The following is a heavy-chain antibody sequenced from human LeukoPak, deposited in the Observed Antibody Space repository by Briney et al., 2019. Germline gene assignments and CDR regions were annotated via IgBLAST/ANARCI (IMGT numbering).Heavy chain of an antibody. V-gene: IGHV4-31*03. D-gene: IGHD1-14*01. CDR1: GGSISRGGYY. J-gene: IGHJ4*02. CDR2: IYYSGST. Sequence: SQTLSLTCTVSGGSISRGGYYWSWIRQHPGKGLEWIGYIYYSGSTYYNPSLKSRVTISVDTSKNQFSLKLSSVTAADTAVYYCARGDRPSFFDYWGQGTLVTVSS. CDR3: ARGDRPSFFDY.